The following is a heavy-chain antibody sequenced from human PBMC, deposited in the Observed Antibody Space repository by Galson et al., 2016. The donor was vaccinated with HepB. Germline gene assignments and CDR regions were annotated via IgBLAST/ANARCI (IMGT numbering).Heavy chain of an antibody. D-gene: IGHD3-10*01. Sequence: SLRLSCAAPGFTFDDYTMHWVRQVPGKGLEWVALISWDGRSPDYADSVRGRFTISRDNRQNILYLQMNSLTTEDTALYYCGKDWGSLWESSGKGMDVWGQGTTVFVS. CDR1: GFTFDDYT. J-gene: IGHJ6*02. CDR3: GKDWGSLWESSGKGMDV. CDR2: ISWDGRSP. V-gene: IGHV3-43*01.